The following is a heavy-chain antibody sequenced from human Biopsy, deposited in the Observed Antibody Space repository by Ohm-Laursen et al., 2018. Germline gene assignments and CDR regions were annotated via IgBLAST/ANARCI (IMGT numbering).Heavy chain of an antibody. Sequence: GSLRLSCAASGFNFNDYYMTWIRQAPGKGLEWVSHISNSGSIIYYADSVKGRFTISRDNSKNTVYLQMNSLRVEDTAVYYCARDPIVGSKADGMDVWGQGTTVTVSS. CDR3: ARDPIVGSKADGMDV. CDR2: ISNSGSII. D-gene: IGHD1-26*01. J-gene: IGHJ6*02. V-gene: IGHV3-11*04. CDR1: GFNFNDYY.